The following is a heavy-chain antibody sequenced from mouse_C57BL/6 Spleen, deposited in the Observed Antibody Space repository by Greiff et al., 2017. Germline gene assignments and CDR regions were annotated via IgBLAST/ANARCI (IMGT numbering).Heavy chain of an antibody. D-gene: IGHD2-3*01. V-gene: IGHV5-17*01. CDR1: GFTFSDYG. CDR2: ISSGSSTI. CDR3: ARDDGYYAWFAY. Sequence: EVKLMESGGGLVKPGGSLKLSCAASGFTFSDYGMHWVRQAPEKGLEWVAYISSGSSTIYYADTVKGRFTISRDNDKNTLFLQMTSLRSEDTAMYYCARDDGYYAWFAYWGQRTLVTVSA. J-gene: IGHJ3*01.